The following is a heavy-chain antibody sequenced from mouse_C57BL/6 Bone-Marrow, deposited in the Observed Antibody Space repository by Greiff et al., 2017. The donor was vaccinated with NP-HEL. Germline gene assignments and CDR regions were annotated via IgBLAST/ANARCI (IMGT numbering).Heavy chain of an antibody. CDR3: ARTPWFAY. CDR1: GFTFSDYG. V-gene: IGHV5-17*01. CDR2: ISSGSSTI. J-gene: IGHJ3*01. Sequence: EVQGVESGGGLVKPGGSLKLSCAASGFTFSDYGMHWVRQAPEKGLEWVAYISSGSSTIYYADTVKGRFTISRDNAKNTLCLQMTSLRSEDTAMYYCARTPWFAYWGQGTLVTVSA.